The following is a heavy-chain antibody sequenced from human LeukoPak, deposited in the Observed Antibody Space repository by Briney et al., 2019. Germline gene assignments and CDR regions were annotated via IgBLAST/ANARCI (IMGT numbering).Heavy chain of an antibody. D-gene: IGHD1-26*01. CDR2: IIPIFGTA. Sequence: SVKVSCKASGGTFSSYAISWVRQAPGQGLEWMGGIIPIFGTANYAQKFQGRVTITADESTSTAYMELSSLRSEDTAVYYCARAGVGATRGGYFDYWGQGTLVTVSS. V-gene: IGHV1-69*13. CDR1: GGTFSSYA. CDR3: ARAGVGATRGGYFDY. J-gene: IGHJ4*02.